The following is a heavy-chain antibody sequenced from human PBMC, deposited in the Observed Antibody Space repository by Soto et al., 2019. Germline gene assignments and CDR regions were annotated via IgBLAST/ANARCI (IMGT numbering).Heavy chain of an antibody. Sequence: WWSLRLSFAASGFTFSSYAMSWVRQAPGKGLEWVSAISGSCGSTYDGDAVKGRFTIARDNSKNTLYLQMNSLRAEDTAVYYCAKDDPGYSYGTLWDYWGQGTPVTVSS. D-gene: IGHD5-18*01. CDR1: GFTFSSYA. CDR2: ISGSCGST. J-gene: IGHJ4*02. CDR3: AKDDPGYSYGTLWDY. V-gene: IGHV3-23*01.